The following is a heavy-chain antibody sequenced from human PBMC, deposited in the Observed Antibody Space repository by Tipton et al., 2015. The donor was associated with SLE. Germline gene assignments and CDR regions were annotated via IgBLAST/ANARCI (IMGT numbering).Heavy chain of an antibody. J-gene: IGHJ3*02. CDR1: GGSISSHY. V-gene: IGHV4-59*11. Sequence: SLTCTVSGGSISSHYWSCIRQPPGKGLEWIGYIYYSGSTNYNPSLKSRVTISVDTSKNQFSLKLSSVTAADTAVYYCARGPPDVDAFDIWGQGTMVTVSS. CDR2: IYYSGST. CDR3: ARGPPDVDAFDI.